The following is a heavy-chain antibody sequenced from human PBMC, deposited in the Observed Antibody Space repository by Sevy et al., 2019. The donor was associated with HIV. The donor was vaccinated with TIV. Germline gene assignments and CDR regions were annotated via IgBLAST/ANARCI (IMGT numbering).Heavy chain of an antibody. J-gene: IGHJ4*02. CDR1: GFSFSNYW. Sequence: GGSLSLSCAASGFSFSNYWMHWVRQAPGKGLEWVANIKQDESEKYYVASVKGRFTISRDNAKNSLYLQMNSLRPEDTAVYYCARGNSGSFDYWGQGTLVTVSS. V-gene: IGHV3-7*04. CDR3: ARGNSGSFDY. CDR2: IKQDESEK. D-gene: IGHD3-22*01.